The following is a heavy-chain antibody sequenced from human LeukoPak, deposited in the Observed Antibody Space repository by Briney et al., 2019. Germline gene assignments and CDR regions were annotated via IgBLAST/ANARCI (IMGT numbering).Heavy chain of an antibody. V-gene: IGHV3-7*01. Sequence: GSLRLSCAASGFTFSSYWMSWVRQAPGKGLEWLANIKQDGSEKFYVDSVKGRFTISRDNPKNSLYLQMNSLRAEDTAVYYCAKGPIYDILTGWRKTHNAFDIWGQGTMVTVSS. D-gene: IGHD3-9*01. CDR2: IKQDGSEK. CDR1: GFTFSSYW. CDR3: AKGPIYDILTGWRKTHNAFDI. J-gene: IGHJ3*02.